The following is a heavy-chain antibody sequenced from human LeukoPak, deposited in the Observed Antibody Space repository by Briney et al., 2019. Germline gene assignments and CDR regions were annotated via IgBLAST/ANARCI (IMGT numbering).Heavy chain of an antibody. D-gene: IGHD6-13*01. CDR1: GFTFSSYS. CDR3: ARVAIATYYFDY. Sequence: SGGSLRLSCAASGFTFSSYSMNWVRQAPGKGLEWGSSISSSSSDIYYADSVKGRFTISRDNANNSLYLQMNSLRAEDTVVYYCARVAIATYYFDYWRQGTLVTVSS. J-gene: IGHJ4*02. CDR2: ISSSSSDI. V-gene: IGHV3-21*01.